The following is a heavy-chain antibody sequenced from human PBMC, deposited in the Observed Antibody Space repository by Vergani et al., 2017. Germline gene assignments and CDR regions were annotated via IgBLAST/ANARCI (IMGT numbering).Heavy chain of an antibody. D-gene: IGHD5-12*01. J-gene: IGHJ6*02. CDR2: IYYSGST. V-gene: IGHV4-59*01. CDR3: ARDGYSGYDPYYYGMDV. Sequence: QVQLQESGPGLVKPSETLSLTCTVSGGSISSYYWSWIRQPPGKGLEWIGYIYYSGSTNYNPSLKSRVTISVDTSKNQFSLKLSSVTAADTAVYYCARDGYSGYDPYYYGMDVWGQGP. CDR1: GGSISSYY.